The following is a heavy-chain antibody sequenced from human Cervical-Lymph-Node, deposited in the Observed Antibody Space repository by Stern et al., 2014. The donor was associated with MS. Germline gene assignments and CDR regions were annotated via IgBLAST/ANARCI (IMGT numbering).Heavy chain of an antibody. CDR1: GFSLSTGGQS. CDR3: ARIEWQLPDF. J-gene: IGHJ4*02. V-gene: IGHV2-70*15. D-gene: IGHD1-26*01. Sequence: QVTLKESGPALLNPPEPLTLTCTFSGFSLSTGGQSVSWIRPPPGKALEWLARIDWDDDKYYSSSLRTRLTISKDTSKNQVVLTMTDMDPMDTATYYCARIEWQLPDFWGQGTQVIVSS. CDR2: IDWDDDK.